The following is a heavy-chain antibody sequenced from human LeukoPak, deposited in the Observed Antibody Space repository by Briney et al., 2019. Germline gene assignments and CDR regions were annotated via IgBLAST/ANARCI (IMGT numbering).Heavy chain of an antibody. V-gene: IGHV1-46*01. CDR2: INPSGGST. CDR3: ARGPYYYDSSGYHTNLFGY. D-gene: IGHD3-22*01. Sequence: GASVKVSCKASGYTFSGYYIHWVRQAPGQGLEWMGIINPSGGSTSYAQKFQGRVTMTRDTSTSTVYMELSSLRSEDTAVYYCARGPYYYDSSGYHTNLFGYWGQGTLVTVSS. J-gene: IGHJ4*02. CDR1: GYTFSGYY.